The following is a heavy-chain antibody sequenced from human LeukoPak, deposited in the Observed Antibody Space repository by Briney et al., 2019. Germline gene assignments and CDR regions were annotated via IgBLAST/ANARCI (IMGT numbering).Heavy chain of an antibody. CDR2: ITPTGGST. J-gene: IGHJ5*02. CDR1: GYTFTSYY. CDR3: ASGGLRYFSRFDP. Sequence: ASVKVSCKASGYTFTSYYMHWVRQAPGQGLEWMGIITPTGGSTSYAQKFQGRVTMTRDMSTSTVYMELSSLRSQDTAVYYCASGGLRYFSRFDPWGQGTLVTVSS. V-gene: IGHV1-46*01. D-gene: IGHD3-9*01.